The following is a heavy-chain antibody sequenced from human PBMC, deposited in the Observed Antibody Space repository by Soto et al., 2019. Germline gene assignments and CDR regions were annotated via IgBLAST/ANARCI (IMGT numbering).Heavy chain of an antibody. CDR1: GGSISSYY. Sequence: SETLSLTCTVSGGSISSYYWSWLRQQPGKGLEWIGYIFHSGDTYYNPSLTGRLAFPVDTSKNQFSLRLTSVTVADTALYFCARHPRITRGWHFDLWGRGTLVTVSS. J-gene: IGHJ2*01. V-gene: IGHV4-59*06. CDR2: IFHSGDT. D-gene: IGHD7-27*01. CDR3: ARHPRITRGWHFDL.